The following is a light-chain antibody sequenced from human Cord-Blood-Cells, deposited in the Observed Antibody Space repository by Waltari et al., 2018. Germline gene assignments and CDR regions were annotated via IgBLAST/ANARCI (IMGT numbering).Light chain of an antibody. V-gene: IGLV3-1*01. J-gene: IGLJ2*01. CDR1: KLGQKY. Sequence: SYELTQPPSVSVSPGRTAIITCSGDKLGQKYACWYQQKPGQSPVLVIYQDSKRPSGIPERFSGSNSANTATLTISGTQAMDEADYSCQAWDSSTVVFGGGTKLTVL. CDR3: QAWDSSTVV. CDR2: QDS.